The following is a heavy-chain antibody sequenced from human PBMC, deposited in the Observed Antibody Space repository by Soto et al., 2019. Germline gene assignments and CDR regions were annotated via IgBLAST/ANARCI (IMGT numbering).Heavy chain of an antibody. D-gene: IGHD3-3*01. J-gene: IGHJ4*02. CDR2: IDDGGDT. V-gene: IGHV3-74*01. CDR3: TTVFDYI. Sequence: EVQLVESGGGLVQPGGSLRLSCAASGLTLSSKWMHWVRQTPGKGLVWVSRIDDGGDTSYADSVKGRFTISRDNAKNTLYLQMNSLRVEDTAVYYCTTVFDYIWGQGTLVTVSS. CDR1: GLTLSSKW.